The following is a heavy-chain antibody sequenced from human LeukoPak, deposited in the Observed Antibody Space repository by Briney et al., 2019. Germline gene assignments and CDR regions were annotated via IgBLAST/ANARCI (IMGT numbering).Heavy chain of an antibody. CDR2: ISGYNGKT. CDR1: GYTFTNYG. Sequence: ASVKVSCKASGYTFTNYGISWVRQAPGQGVEWMGWISGYNGKTNYAQNLQGRVTMTTDTSTSTAYMGLRSLRSDDTAVYYCARVMAGGLRAYYYYYMDVWGKGTTVTVSS. CDR3: ARVMAGGLRAYYYYYMDV. J-gene: IGHJ6*03. D-gene: IGHD6-19*01. V-gene: IGHV1-18*01.